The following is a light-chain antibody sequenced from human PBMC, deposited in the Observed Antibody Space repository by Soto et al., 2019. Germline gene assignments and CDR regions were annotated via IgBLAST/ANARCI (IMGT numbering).Light chain of an antibody. CDR2: DTS. CDR1: QSIAIY. Sequence: IVLTQSPATLSFSPGEEATLSCRASQSIAIYLAWYQQKSGQSPRLLIYDTSNRAPGIPDRFSGSASGTDFTLTIGSLEPEDFAVYYCQQRATWPWTFGQGTAVEIK. J-gene: IGKJ1*01. V-gene: IGKV3-11*01. CDR3: QQRATWPWT.